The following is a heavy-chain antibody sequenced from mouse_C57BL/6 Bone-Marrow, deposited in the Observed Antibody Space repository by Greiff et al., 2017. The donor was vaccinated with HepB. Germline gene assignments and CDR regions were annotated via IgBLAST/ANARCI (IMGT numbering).Heavy chain of an antibody. J-gene: IGHJ1*03. CDR2: IYPGDGDT. V-gene: IGHV1-82*01. D-gene: IGHD1-1*01. CDR3: ARFITTVPHWYFDV. CDR1: GYAFSSSW. Sequence: QVQLQQSGPELVKPGASVKISCKASGYAFSSSWMNWVKQRPGKGLEWIGRIYPGDGDTNYNGKFKGKATLTADKSSSTAYMQLSSRTSEDSAVYFCARFITTVPHWYFDVWGTGTTVTVSS.